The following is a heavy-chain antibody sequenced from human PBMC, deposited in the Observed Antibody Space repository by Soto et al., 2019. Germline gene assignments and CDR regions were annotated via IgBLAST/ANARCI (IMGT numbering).Heavy chain of an antibody. Sequence: ASETLSLTCTVSGGSISSYYWSWIRQPPGKGLEWIGYIYYSGSTYYNPSLKSRVTISVDTSKNQFSLKLSSVTAADTAVYYCARGRGTISGYYPFFDYRGQGTLVTVSS. D-gene: IGHD3-22*01. V-gene: IGHV4-59*12. CDR3: ARGRGTISGYYPFFDY. J-gene: IGHJ4*02. CDR1: GGSISSYY. CDR2: IYYSGST.